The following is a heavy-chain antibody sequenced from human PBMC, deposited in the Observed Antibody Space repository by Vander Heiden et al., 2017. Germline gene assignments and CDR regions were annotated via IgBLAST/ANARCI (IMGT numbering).Heavy chain of an antibody. D-gene: IGHD1-7*01. V-gene: IGHV3-23*01. CDR3: AKFRTYYFDY. CDR2: ISGSGGST. Sequence: EVQLLESGGGLVQPGGSLRTSCAASGFTFSSYAMSWVRQAPGKGLEWVSAISGSGGSTDYADSVKGRFTISRDNSKNTMYLQMNSLRAEDTAVYYCAKFRTYYFDYWGQGSLVTVSS. CDR1: GFTFSSYA. J-gene: IGHJ4*02.